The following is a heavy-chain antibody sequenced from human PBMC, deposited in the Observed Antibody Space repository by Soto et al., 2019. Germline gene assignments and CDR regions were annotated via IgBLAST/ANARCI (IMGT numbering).Heavy chain of an antibody. CDR2: VHHSWGS. Sequence: SETLSLTCTVSGGSISSYYWSWFRQSPGKRMEWIGYVHHSWGSSYNPSLQSRVAISLDTSKRQFSLVVTSVTATDTAVYYCARQGFGPLHGLVDVWGQGTTVTVSS. CDR3: ARQGFGPLHGLVDV. J-gene: IGHJ6*02. D-gene: IGHD3-10*01. V-gene: IGHV4-59*08. CDR1: GGSISSYY.